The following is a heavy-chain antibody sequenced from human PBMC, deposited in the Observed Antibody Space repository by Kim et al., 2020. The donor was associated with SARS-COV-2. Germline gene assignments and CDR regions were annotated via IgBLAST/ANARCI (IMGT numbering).Heavy chain of an antibody. CDR2: ST. CDR3: AKTVGAKVIDY. V-gene: IGHV3-23*03. J-gene: IGHJ4*02. Sequence: STYYADSVKGRFTISRDNSKTTLYLQMNSLRAEDTAVYYCAKTVGAKVIDYWGQGTLVTVSS. D-gene: IGHD1-26*01.